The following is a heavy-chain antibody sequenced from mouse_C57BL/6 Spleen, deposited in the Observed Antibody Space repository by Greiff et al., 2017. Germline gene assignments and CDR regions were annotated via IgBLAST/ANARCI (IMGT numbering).Heavy chain of an antibody. CDR1: GYTFTSYW. D-gene: IGHD1-1*01. J-gene: IGHJ2*01. CDR3: ARWEFITTVVGDY. Sequence: VQLQQPGAELVKPGASVKMSCKASGYTFTSYWITWVKQRPGQGLEWIGDIYPGSGSTNYNEKFKSKATLTVDTSSSTAYMQLSSLTSEDSAVYYCARWEFITTVVGDYWGQGTTLTVSS. CDR2: IYPGSGST. V-gene: IGHV1-55*01.